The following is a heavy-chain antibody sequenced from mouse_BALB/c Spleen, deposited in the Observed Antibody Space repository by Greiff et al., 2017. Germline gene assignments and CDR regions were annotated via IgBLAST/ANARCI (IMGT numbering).Heavy chain of an antibody. CDR2: IRYSGST. V-gene: IGHV3-2*02. Sequence: EVKLVESGPGLVNPSQSLSLTCTVTGYSITSDYAWPWIRQFPGNKLEWMGYIRYSGSTSYNPSLKSRISITRDTSKNQFFLQLNSVTTEDTATYYCASGGLRVYFDYWGQGTTLTVSS. CDR1: GYSITSDYA. D-gene: IGHD1-1*01. J-gene: IGHJ2*01. CDR3: ASGGLRVYFDY.